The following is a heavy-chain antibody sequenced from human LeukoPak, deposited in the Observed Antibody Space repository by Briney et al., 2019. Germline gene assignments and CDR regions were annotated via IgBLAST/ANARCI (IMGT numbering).Heavy chain of an antibody. J-gene: IGHJ6*03. CDR3: VKGPAYYYMAV. CDR1: AFSFSNYN. CDR2: INGSGGST. Sequence: GGSLRLSCAASAFSFSNYNMNWVRQAPGKGLEWVSDINGSGGSTYYADSVKGRFTISRDNSKNTLYLQMNSLRAEDTAVYYCVKGPAYYYMAVWGKGTTVSVSS. V-gene: IGHV3-23*01.